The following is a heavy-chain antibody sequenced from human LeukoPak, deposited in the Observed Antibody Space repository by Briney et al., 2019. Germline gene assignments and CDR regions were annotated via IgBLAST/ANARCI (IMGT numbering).Heavy chain of an antibody. D-gene: IGHD6-19*01. V-gene: IGHV3-48*02. CDR3: ARDAGSGYFDY. CDR2: ISGSSSTI. CDR1: GFTFSDHY. J-gene: IGHJ4*02. Sequence: PGGSLRLSCAASGFTFSDHYMNWVRQAPGKGLEWVSYISGSSSTIYYADSVKGRFTISRDNAKNSLYLQMNGLRDEDTAVYYCARDAGSGYFDYWGQGTLVTVSS.